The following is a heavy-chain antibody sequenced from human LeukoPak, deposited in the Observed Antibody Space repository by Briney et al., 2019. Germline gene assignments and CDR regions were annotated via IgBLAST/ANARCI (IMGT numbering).Heavy chain of an antibody. J-gene: IGHJ4*02. CDR1: GFTFSSYE. Sequence: GGSLRLSCAASGFTFSSYEMNWVRQAPGKGLEWVSYISSSDSTIYYADSVKGRFTISRDNAKNSLYLQMNSLRAEDTAVYYCARDIYSSGWYPWDYWGQGTLATVSS. V-gene: IGHV3-48*03. CDR2: ISSSDSTI. CDR3: ARDIYSSGWYPWDY. D-gene: IGHD6-19*01.